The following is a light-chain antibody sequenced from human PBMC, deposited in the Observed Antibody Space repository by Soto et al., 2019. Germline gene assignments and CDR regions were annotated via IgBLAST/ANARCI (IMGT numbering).Light chain of an antibody. CDR1: SSDVGGYNY. CDR3: CSYAGSYTWV. Sequence: QSALTQPRSVSGSPGQSVTISCIATSSDVGGYNYVSWYQQHPGKAPKLMIYDVSKRPSGVPDRFSGSKSGNTASLTISGLQSEDEADYYCCSYAGSYTWVFAGGTKLTVL. J-gene: IGLJ2*01. V-gene: IGLV2-11*01. CDR2: DVS.